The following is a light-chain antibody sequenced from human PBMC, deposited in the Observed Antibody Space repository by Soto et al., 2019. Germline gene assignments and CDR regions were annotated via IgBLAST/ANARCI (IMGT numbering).Light chain of an antibody. Sequence: TQSPSTLSASVGDRVTITCRASQTISNWLAWYQQKPGQAPRLLIYAASRRATGIPDRFSGSGSGTDSTLTISRLEPEDFAVYYCQQYSTSPTFGQGTRLEIK. CDR1: QTISNW. CDR3: QQYSTSPT. J-gene: IGKJ5*01. V-gene: IGKV3-20*01. CDR2: AAS.